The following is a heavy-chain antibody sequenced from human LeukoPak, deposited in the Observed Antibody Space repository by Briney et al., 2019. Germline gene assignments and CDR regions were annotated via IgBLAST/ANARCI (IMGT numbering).Heavy chain of an antibody. J-gene: IGHJ4*02. D-gene: IGHD3-9*01. Sequence: ASVKVSCKASGYTFTGYYMHWVRQAPGQGREWMGWINPNSGGTNYAQKFQGRVTMTRDTSISTAYMELSRLRSDDTAVYYCARGFDWLEYYFDYWGQGTLVTVSS. V-gene: IGHV1-2*02. CDR3: ARGFDWLEYYFDY. CDR2: INPNSGGT. CDR1: GYTFTGYY.